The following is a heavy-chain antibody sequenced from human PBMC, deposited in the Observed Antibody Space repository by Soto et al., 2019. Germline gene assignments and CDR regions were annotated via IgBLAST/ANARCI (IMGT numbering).Heavy chain of an antibody. CDR3: AKDDGSSWYVDY. D-gene: IGHD6-13*01. CDR2: ISGSGGRT. CDR1: GFTFSSYV. J-gene: IGHJ4*02. V-gene: IGHV3-23*01. Sequence: EVHLLESGGGLAQPGGSLRLSCAASGFTFSSYVMSWVRQAPGKGLEWVSGISGSGGRTYYAGSVKGRFTISRENSKNTLYLQMNSLRAEDTAVYNCAKDDGSSWYVDYWGQGTLVTVSS.